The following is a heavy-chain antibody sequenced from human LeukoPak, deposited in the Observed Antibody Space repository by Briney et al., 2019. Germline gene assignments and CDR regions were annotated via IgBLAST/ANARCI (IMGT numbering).Heavy chain of an antibody. J-gene: IGHJ4*02. D-gene: IGHD3-22*01. CDR3: AKERYYDISGYCDY. V-gene: IGHV3-23*01. CDR2: ISGGGGST. Sequence: PGRSLSLSCSASGFTFSSYAMRWVRQAPGKGLEWVLAISGGGGSTYYADSVKGRFTSSRDNSKNTLYLQMNSLRAEDTAVYYCAKERYYDISGYCDYWGQGTLVTVSS. CDR1: GFTFSSYA.